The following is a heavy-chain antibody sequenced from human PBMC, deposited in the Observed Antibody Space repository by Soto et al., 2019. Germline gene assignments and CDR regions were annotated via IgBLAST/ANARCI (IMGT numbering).Heavy chain of an antibody. CDR3: ARHSVTYYDFDY. CDR2: IYYSGST. D-gene: IGHD1-26*01. J-gene: IGHJ4*02. Sequence: SETLSLTCTVSGGSISSGDYYWGWIRQPPGKGLEWIGSIYYSGSTYYNPSLKSRVTISVDTSNNQFSLTLTSVTAADMAVYYCARHSVTYYDFDYWGQGTLVTVSS. V-gene: IGHV4-39*01. CDR1: GGSISSGDYY.